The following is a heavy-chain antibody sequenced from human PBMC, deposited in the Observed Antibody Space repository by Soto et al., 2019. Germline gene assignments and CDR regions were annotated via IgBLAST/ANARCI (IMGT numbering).Heavy chain of an antibody. V-gene: IGHV3-23*01. D-gene: IGHD3-10*01. Sequence: EVQLLESGGGLVQPGGSLRLSCAASGFTFSSYAMSWVRQAPGKGLEWVSAISGSGGSTYYADSVKGRFTISRDNSKNTLYLQMNSLRAEDTAVYSCAKSGAARQDYYYYMDVWGKGTTVTVSS. CDR2: ISGSGGST. CDR1: GFTFSSYA. CDR3: AKSGAARQDYYYYMDV. J-gene: IGHJ6*03.